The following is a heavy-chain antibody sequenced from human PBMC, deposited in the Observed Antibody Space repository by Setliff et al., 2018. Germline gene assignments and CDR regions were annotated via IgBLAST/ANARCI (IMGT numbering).Heavy chain of an antibody. CDR2: IYHSGST. CDR3: VRQASLYYYDSSGYYDY. V-gene: IGHV4-38-2*01. CDR1: GYSISSGYY. D-gene: IGHD3-22*01. Sequence: KSSETLSLTCAVSGYSISSGYYWGWIRQPPGKGLEWIGSIYHSGSTYYNPSLKSRVTISVDTSKNQFSLKLSSVTAADTAVYYCVRQASLYYYDSSGYYDYWGQGTLVTVSS. J-gene: IGHJ4*02.